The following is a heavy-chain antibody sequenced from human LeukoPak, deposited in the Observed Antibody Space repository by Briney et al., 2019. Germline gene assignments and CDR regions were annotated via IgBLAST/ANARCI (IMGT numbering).Heavy chain of an antibody. V-gene: IGHV1-2*02. CDR3: ARSGSTGYSLDY. Sequence: ASVKVSCKASGYSFTGYFIHWVRQAPGQGLGWMVCIDPNSGDTKYAQKFQGRVSMPRDTSTGTAYMELSRLRSDDTAVYFCARSGSTGYSLDYWGQGTLVTVSS. D-gene: IGHD3-22*01. J-gene: IGHJ4*02. CDR2: IDPNSGDT. CDR1: GYSFTGYF.